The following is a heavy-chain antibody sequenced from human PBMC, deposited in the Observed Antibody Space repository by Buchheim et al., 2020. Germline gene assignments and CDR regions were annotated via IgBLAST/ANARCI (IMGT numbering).Heavy chain of an antibody. CDR3: ARDSRRDRMGYCSGGSCYGIDY. CDR2: INSDGSST. D-gene: IGHD2-15*01. CDR1: GFTFSSYW. V-gene: IGHV3-74*01. J-gene: IGHJ4*02. Sequence: EVQLVESGGGLVQPGGSLRLSCAASGFTFSSYWMHWVRQAPGKGLVWVSRINSDGSSTSYADSVKGRFTISRDNAKNKLYLQMNSLRAEDTAVYYCARDSRRDRMGYCSGGSCYGIDYWGQGTL.